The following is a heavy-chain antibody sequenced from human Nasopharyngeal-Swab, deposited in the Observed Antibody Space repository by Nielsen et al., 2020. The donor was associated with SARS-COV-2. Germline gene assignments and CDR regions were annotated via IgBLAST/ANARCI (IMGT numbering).Heavy chain of an antibody. CDR1: GFTFSSYG. J-gene: IGHJ5*02. CDR3: ARDTGSINYYGETGWFDP. Sequence: GGSLRLSCAASGFTFSSYGMHWVRQAPGKGLEWVAVIWYDGSNKYYADSVKGRFTISRDNSKNTLYLQMNSLRAEDTAVYYCARDTGSINYYGETGWFDPWGQGTLVTVSS. CDR2: IWYDGSNK. V-gene: IGHV3-33*01. D-gene: IGHD4-17*01.